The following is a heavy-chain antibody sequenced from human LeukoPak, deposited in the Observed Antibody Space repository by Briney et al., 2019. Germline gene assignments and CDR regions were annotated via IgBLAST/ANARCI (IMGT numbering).Heavy chain of an antibody. CDR3: ARVKMATTHFDY. CDR2: IFYSGST. J-gene: IGHJ4*02. D-gene: IGHD5-24*01. CDR1: GGSISSSGYY. V-gene: IGHV4-39*01. Sequence: SETLSLTCTVSGGSISSSGYYWGWIRQSPGKGLEWIGSIFYSGSTYYNPSLKSRVTISGDTSKNQFALKLSSVTAADTAVYYCARVKMATTHFDYWGQGTLVTVSS.